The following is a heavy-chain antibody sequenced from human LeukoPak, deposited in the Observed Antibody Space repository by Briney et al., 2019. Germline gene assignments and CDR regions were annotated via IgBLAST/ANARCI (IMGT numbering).Heavy chain of an antibody. CDR1: GRSISSYY. Sequence: SETLSLTCTVSGRSISSYYWSWIRQPPGKGLEWIGYIYYSGSTNYNPSLKSRVTISVDTSKNQFSLKLSSVTAADTAVYYCARDSSSWTHYYYYYGMDVWGQGTTVTVSS. CDR3: ARDSSSWTHYYYYYGMDV. CDR2: IYYSGST. D-gene: IGHD6-13*01. J-gene: IGHJ6*02. V-gene: IGHV4-59*01.